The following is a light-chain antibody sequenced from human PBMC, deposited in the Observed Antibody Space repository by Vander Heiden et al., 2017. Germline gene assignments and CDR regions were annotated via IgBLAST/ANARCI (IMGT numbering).Light chain of an antibody. CDR3: QQRSNWPAT. V-gene: IGKV3-11*01. J-gene: IGKJ1*01. Sequence: TQSPATLSLSPGERATLSCRASQSVSSYLAWYQQKPGQAPRLLIYDASNRATGIPARFSGSGSGTDFTLTISSLEPEDFAVYYCQQRSNWPATFGQGTKVEIK. CDR2: DAS. CDR1: QSVSSY.